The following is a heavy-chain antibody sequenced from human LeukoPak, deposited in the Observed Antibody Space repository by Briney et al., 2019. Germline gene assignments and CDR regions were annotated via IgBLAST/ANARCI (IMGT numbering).Heavy chain of an antibody. CDR3: ARPSVGSGSLPDAFDI. CDR2: IIPIFGTA. J-gene: IGHJ3*02. V-gene: IGHV1-69*05. D-gene: IGHD3-10*01. Sequence: SVKVSCKASGGTFSSYAISWVRQAPGQGLEWMGGIIPIFGTANYAQKFQGRVTITTDESTSTAYMELSSLRSDDTAVYYCARPSVGSGSLPDAFDIWGQGTMVTVSS. CDR1: GGTFSSYA.